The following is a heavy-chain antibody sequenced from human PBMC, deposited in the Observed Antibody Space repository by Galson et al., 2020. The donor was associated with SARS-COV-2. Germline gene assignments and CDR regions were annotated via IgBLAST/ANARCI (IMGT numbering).Heavy chain of an antibody. D-gene: IGHD3-3*01. V-gene: IGHV3-64*01. J-gene: IGHJ6*02. CDR2: ISSNGGST. CDR1: GFTFSSYA. Sequence: TGGSLRLSCAASGFTFSSYAMHWVRQAPGKGLEYVSAISSNGGSTYYANSVKGRFTISRDNSKNTLYLQMGSLRAEDIAVYYCARDGGITICGVVILYYYDYGMDVWGQGTTVTVAS. CDR3: ARDGGITICGVVILYYYDYGMDV.